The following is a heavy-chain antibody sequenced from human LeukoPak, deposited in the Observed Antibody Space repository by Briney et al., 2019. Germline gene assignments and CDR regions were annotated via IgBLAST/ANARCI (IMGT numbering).Heavy chain of an antibody. J-gene: IGHJ4*02. V-gene: IGHV4-39*07. CDR2: FFYSATT. D-gene: IGHD2-2*01. Sequence: PSETLSLTCTVSGGSISSGPYYWGWIRQPPGKDLEWLGTFFYSATTYYNPSLKSRVSILVDTSKNQFSLKLTSVTAADTAVYYCARDTNIARFFIWGQGILVTVPS. CDR3: ARDTNIARFFI. CDR1: GGSISSGPYY.